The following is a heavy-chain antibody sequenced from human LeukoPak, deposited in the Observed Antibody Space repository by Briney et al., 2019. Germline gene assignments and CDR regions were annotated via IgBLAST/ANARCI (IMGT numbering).Heavy chain of an antibody. CDR1: GYSISSGYY. CDR3: ARHGPYYDFWSGGNFDY. V-gene: IGHV4-38-2*01. J-gene: IGHJ4*02. D-gene: IGHD3-3*01. Sequence: SETLSLTCAVSGYSISSGYYWGWIRQPPGKGLEWIGSIYHSGSTYYNPSLKSRVTISVDTSKNHFSLKLSSVTAADTAVYYCARHGPYYDFWSGGNFDYWGQGTLVTVSS. CDR2: IYHSGST.